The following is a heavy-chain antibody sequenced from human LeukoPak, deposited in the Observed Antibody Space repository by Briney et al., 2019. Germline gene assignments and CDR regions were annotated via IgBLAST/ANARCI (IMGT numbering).Heavy chain of an antibody. CDR1: GFTFSSYS. D-gene: IGHD6-19*01. CDR2: ISSSSSYI. CDR3: ARRADASVAGTNWFFDL. V-gene: IGHV3-21*04. Sequence: GGSLRLSCAASGFTFSSYSMNWVRQAPGKGLEWVSSISSSSSYIYYADSVKGRFTISRDNAKYSLFLQMDSLRAEDTALYYCARRADASVAGTNWFFDLWGRGTLVTVSS. J-gene: IGHJ2*01.